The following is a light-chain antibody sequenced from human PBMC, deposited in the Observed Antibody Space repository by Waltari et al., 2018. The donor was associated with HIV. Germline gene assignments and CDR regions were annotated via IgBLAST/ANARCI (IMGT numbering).Light chain of an antibody. CDR3: SAYTSSSTLV. J-gene: IGLJ2*01. Sequence: QSSLTHPPPASRSPGQSITISCAATISVVGGSNYVCCYQQQPGNAPKLKIYDVSNRPSGGANRFSGSKSCDKASPTTVGLQEDEEADYYCSAYTSSSTLVFGGGTELTVL. CDR1: ISVVGGSNY. V-gene: IGLV2-14*03. CDR2: DVS.